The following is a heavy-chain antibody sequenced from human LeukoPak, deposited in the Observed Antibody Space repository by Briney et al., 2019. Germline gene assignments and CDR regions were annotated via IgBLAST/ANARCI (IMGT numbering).Heavy chain of an antibody. J-gene: IGHJ4*02. Sequence: GGSLRLSCAASGFPFSDHWMSWVRQAPGKGLEWVANIHDDGSETYYIKSVKGRFTISRDNAKNTLYLQLDSPRDEDTAVYYCARSLSSAVDNYWGQGTLVIVSS. V-gene: IGHV3-7*01. CDR1: GFPFSDHW. D-gene: IGHD2-2*01. CDR3: ARSLSSAVDNY. CDR2: IHDDGSET.